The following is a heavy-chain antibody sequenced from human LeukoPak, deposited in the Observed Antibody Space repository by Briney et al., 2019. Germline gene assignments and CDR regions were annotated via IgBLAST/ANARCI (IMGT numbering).Heavy chain of an antibody. CDR3: ARGRRVRFLEWLSGFDY. V-gene: IGHV4-39*07. CDR2: IYYSGST. CDR1: GFTFSSYT. Sequence: GSLRLSCAASGFTFSSYTMNWVRQPPGKGLEWIGSIYYSGSTYYNPSLKSRVTISVDTSKNQFSLKLSSVTAADTAVYYCARGRRVRFLEWLSGFDYWGQGTLVTVSS. D-gene: IGHD3-3*01. J-gene: IGHJ4*02.